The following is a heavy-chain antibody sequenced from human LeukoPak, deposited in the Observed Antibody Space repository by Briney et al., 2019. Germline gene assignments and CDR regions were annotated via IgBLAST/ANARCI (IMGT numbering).Heavy chain of an antibody. D-gene: IGHD1-1*01. CDR1: GFPFSRYA. CDR3: ARRTTHNYYYYYIDV. J-gene: IGHJ6*03. V-gene: IGHV3-23*01. Sequence: GGSLRLSCVSSGFPFSRYAMSWVRQAPGKGLEWVSGISGSGGTITYADSVEGRFTISRDNSKNTLYLQMISLRAEDTAVYYCARRTTHNYYYYYIDVWGKGTAVTVSS. CDR2: ISGSGGTI.